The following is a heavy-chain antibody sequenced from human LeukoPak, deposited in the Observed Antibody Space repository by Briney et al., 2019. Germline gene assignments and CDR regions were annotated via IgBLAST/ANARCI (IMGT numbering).Heavy chain of an antibody. V-gene: IGHV3-23*01. J-gene: IGHJ4*02. CDR1: GFTFRTYA. CDR2: ISGSGGST. CDR3: ARVVGYCSGGSCYSRYYFDY. Sequence: GGSLRLSCAASGFTFRTYAMSWVRQAPGKGLEWVSGISGSGGSTYYADSVKGRFTISRDNAKNSLYLQMNSLRAEDTAVYYCARVVGYCSGGSCYSRYYFDYWGQGTLVTVSS. D-gene: IGHD2-15*01.